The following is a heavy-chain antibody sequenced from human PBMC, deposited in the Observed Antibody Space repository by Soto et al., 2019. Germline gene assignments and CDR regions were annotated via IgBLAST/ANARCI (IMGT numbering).Heavy chain of an antibody. CDR3: ARDKVTTVTYNYGMDV. CDR2: IIPILGIA. CDR1: GGTFSSYT. V-gene: IGHV1-69*08. Sequence: QVQLVQSGAEVKKPGSSVKVSCKASGGTFSSYTISWVRQAPGQGLEWMGRIIPILGIANYAQKFQGRVTITADKSTSTAYMELSSRRSEDTAVYYCARDKVTTVTYNYGMDVWGQGTTVTVSS. D-gene: IGHD4-17*01. J-gene: IGHJ6*02.